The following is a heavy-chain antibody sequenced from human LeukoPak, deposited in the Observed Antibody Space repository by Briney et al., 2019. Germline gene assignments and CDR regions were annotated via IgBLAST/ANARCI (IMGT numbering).Heavy chain of an antibody. CDR3: ARGPGRGERPYSNQYYYYYYYMDV. Sequence: SETLSLTCSVSGGTISTSLYYWGWIRQPPGKGLEWIGSLYYSGRTYYNPSLKSRVTISIDTSKNQFSLKLSSVTAADTAVYYCARGPGRGERPYSNQYYYYYYYMDVWGKGTRSPSP. V-gene: IGHV4-39*07. CDR2: LYYSGRT. CDR1: GGTISTSLYY. J-gene: IGHJ6*03. D-gene: IGHD4-11*01.